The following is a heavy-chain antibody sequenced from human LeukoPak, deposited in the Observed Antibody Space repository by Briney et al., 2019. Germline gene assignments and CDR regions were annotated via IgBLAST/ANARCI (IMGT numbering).Heavy chain of an antibody. CDR2: ITADGGT. CDR1: GFTFDDYA. V-gene: IGHV3-43*02. Sequence: PGGSLRLSCTASGFTFDDYAMHWVRQAPGKGLQWVSHITADGGTRYAGSVRGRFTISRDNSKKSLYLQMNSLTTEDTAFYYCARDESGSYPYWGQGTLVTVSS. CDR3: ARDESGSYPY. J-gene: IGHJ4*02. D-gene: IGHD1-26*01.